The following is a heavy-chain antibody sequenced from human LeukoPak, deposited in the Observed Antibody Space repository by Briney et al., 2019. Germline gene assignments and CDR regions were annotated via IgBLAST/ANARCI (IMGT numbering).Heavy chain of an antibody. D-gene: IGHD3-3*01. J-gene: IGHJ6*02. V-gene: IGHV1-18*01. CDR2: ISAYNGNT. CDR3: ARDLGYLRLLEFAKPSYYYYGMDV. CDR1: GYTFTSYG. Sequence: ASVKVSCKASGYTFTSYGISWVRQAPGQGLEWMGWISAYNGNTNYAQKLQGRVTMTTDTSTSTAYMELRSLRSDDTAVYYCARDLGYLRLLEFAKPSYYYYGMDVWGQGTTVTVSS.